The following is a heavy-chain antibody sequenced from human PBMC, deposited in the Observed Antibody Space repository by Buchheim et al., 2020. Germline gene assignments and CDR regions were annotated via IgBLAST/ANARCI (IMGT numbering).Heavy chain of an antibody. V-gene: IGHV3-74*01. Sequence: EVQLVESGGGLVQPGRSLRLSCAASGFTFSKNWMHWVRQAPGKGLVWVSRINSDGSSTNYADSVKGRFTISRDNAKDTMYLQMHSLRVEDTAVYYCARVTVGGFDPWGQGTL. J-gene: IGHJ5*02. CDR1: GFTFSKNW. CDR2: INSDGSST. D-gene: IGHD2-15*01. CDR3: ARVTVGGFDP.